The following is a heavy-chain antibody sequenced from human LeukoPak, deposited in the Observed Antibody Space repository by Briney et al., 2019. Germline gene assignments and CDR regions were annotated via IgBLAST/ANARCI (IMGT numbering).Heavy chain of an antibody. CDR2: ISHDGSNQ. Sequence: GGSLRLSCAASGFTFSGYGMHWVRQAPGKGLEWVAVISHDGSNQQYADSVKGQVTISRDNSKSTLYLQMDSLRAGDTAVYYCARQGDTGSWYFDYWGQGTLVTVSS. V-gene: IGHV3-30*19. CDR1: GFTFSGYG. CDR3: ARQGDTGSWYFDY. J-gene: IGHJ4*02. D-gene: IGHD2-21*02.